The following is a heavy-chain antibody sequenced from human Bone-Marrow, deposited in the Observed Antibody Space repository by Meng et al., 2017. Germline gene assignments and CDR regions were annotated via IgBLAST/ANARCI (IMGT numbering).Heavy chain of an antibody. CDR2: IKQDGSEK. CDR1: GFPFSRYW. Sequence: GESLKISCAAPGFPFSRYWMIWVRQAPGKGLEWVANIKQDGSEKYYVESVKGRFTISRDNAKKSLYLQMNSLSAEDTAVYYCARAGGSSFYYDSSGYRYYFDCWGQGTLVTVSS. D-gene: IGHD3-22*01. V-gene: IGHV3-7*01. CDR3: ARAGGSSFYYDSSGYRYYFDC. J-gene: IGHJ4*02.